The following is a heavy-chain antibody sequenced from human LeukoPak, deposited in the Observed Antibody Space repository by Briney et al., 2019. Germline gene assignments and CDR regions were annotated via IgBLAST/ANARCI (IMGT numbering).Heavy chain of an antibody. V-gene: IGHV1-2*02. CDR1: GYTFTGYY. D-gene: IGHD3-3*01. Sequence: ASVKVSCKASGYTFTGYYIHWVRQTPGQGLEWMGWINPNSGGTNYAQKFQGRVTMTRDTSISTAYMELSRLRSDDTAVYYCASTNVLLWSGYYTSYYFDYWGQGTLVTVSS. CDR2: INPNSGGT. CDR3: ASTNVLLWSGYYTSYYFDY. J-gene: IGHJ4*02.